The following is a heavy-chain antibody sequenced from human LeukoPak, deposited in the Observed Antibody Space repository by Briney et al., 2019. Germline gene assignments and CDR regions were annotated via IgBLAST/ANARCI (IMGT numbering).Heavy chain of an antibody. J-gene: IGHJ4*02. CDR2: MNPNRGNT. D-gene: IGHD1-7*01. CDR3: ARAAQNGDHRYNWNYWFDY. CDR1: GYTFTSYD. V-gene: IGHV1-8*01. Sequence: ASVKLSCKASGYTFTSYDINWVRQPTGQGLEWMGLMNPNRGNTGYAQKFQGRVTMTRNTYISTDYMELSSLRSEDTAVYYCARAAQNGDHRYNWNYWFDYWGQGTLVTVSS.